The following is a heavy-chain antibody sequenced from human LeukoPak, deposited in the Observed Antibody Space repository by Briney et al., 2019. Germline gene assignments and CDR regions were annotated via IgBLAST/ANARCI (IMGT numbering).Heavy chain of an antibody. Sequence: ASVRVSCKASGYPFSAHFLNWVRQAPGQGLEWMGNIDTTTGNPRYAQDFTGRFVFSLDTSVSTAYLQITSLKADDSAAYYCVRGTPTPGMDYWGQGTQVTVSS. CDR2: IDTTTGNP. CDR3: VRGTPTPGMDY. CDR1: GYPFSAHF. J-gene: IGHJ4*02. D-gene: IGHD3-10*01. V-gene: IGHV7-4-1*02.